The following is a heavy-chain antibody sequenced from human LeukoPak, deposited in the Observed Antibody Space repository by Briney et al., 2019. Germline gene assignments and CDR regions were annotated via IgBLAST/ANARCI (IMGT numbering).Heavy chain of an antibody. CDR1: GGSIRSGGFY. J-gene: IGHJ4*02. CDR3: TRAIRFSPDY. V-gene: IGHV4-31*03. Sequence: PSETLSLTCTVSGGSIRSGGFYWSWIRQHPGTGLEWIGYIEYSGSTFYNPSLESRLTMSVDTSKNQFSLMLSSVTAADTAVYYCTRAIRFSPDYWGQGTLVTVSS. D-gene: IGHD3-3*01. CDR2: IEYSGST.